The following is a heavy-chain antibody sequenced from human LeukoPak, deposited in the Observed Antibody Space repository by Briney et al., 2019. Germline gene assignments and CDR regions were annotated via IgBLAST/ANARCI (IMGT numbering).Heavy chain of an antibody. CDR1: GHSFTHHG. V-gene: IGHV1-18*01. CDR2: ISGHNGDT. D-gene: IGHD6-19*01. CDR3: ARDPTNTSGRYAYFDY. J-gene: IGHJ4*02. Sequence: GASVKLSCKTFGHSFTHHGFSWVRQAPGQGLEWMGWISGHNGDTHYAQNFQGRVTLTSDTSTSTVYMELRSLRSDDTAVYYCARDPTNTSGRYAYFDYWGQGALVTVSS.